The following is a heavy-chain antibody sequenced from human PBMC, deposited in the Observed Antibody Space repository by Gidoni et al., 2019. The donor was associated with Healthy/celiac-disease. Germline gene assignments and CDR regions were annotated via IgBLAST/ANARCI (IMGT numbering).Heavy chain of an antibody. CDR2: IYHSGST. D-gene: IGHD1-26*01. J-gene: IGHJ4*02. Sequence: QVQLQESGPGLVKPSGTLSPTRAVSGGSSSSSNWCRWVRQPPGQGLELIGEIYHSGSTNYNPSLKSRVTISVDKSKNQFSLKLSSVTAADTAVYYCAREDGVGATYYFDYWGQGTLVTVSS. CDR1: GGSSSSSNW. V-gene: IGHV4-4*02. CDR3: AREDGVGATYYFDY.